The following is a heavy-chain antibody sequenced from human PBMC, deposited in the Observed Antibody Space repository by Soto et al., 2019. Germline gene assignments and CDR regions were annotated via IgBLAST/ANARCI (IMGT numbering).Heavy chain of an antibody. D-gene: IGHD3-10*01. J-gene: IGHJ4*02. CDR1: GYSFTSYW. CDR2: IYPGNSDT. Sequence: GGSLKISCKGSGYSFTSYWIAWVRQMPGKGLEWMGIIYPGNSDTRYSPSFQGQVTISADKSINTAYLQWSSLKASDTAMYYCARIDDSGSYLFDYWGQGTPVTVSS. V-gene: IGHV5-51*01. CDR3: ARIDDSGSYLFDY.